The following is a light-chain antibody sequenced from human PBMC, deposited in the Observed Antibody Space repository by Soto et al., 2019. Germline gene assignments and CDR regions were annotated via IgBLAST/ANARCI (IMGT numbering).Light chain of an antibody. J-gene: IGKJ1*01. V-gene: IGKV4-1*01. CDR1: QSVLYSSNNKNY. Sequence: DIVMTQSPDSLAVSLGERATINCKSSQSVLYSSNNKNYLAWYQQKPGQPPKLLIYWASTRESGVPDRFSGRGSGKDFTINISSLQDEDVTVYLCQKYYAAPQNFGQGTKVEIK. CDR3: QKYYAAPQN. CDR2: WAS.